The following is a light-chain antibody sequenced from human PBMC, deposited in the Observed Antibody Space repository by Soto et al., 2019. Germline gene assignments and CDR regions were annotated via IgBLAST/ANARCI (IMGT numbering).Light chain of an antibody. CDR1: SSDIGVYDY. CDR3: SSYTSSRAYV. CDR2: EVS. Sequence: QSALTQPASVSGSPGQPITISCTGTSSDIGVYDYVSWYQQHPGKAPKLIIYEVSNRPSGVSNRFSGSKSGNTASLTISGLQAEDEADYYCSSYTSSRAYVFGIGTKVTVL. V-gene: IGLV2-14*01. J-gene: IGLJ1*01.